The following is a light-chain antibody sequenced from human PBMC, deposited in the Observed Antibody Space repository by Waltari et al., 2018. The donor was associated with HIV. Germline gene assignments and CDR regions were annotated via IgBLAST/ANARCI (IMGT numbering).Light chain of an antibody. CDR1: ESISSN. J-gene: IGKJ5*01. CDR3: QQNNNWPPIT. Sequence: EIVMTQSPATLSVSPGESATLSCRASESISSNLAWYQQKPGQAPRLLIYEASTRATGIPARFSGSGSGTDFTLTISSLQSEDFAVYYCQQNNNWPPITFGQGTRLEIK. CDR2: EAS. V-gene: IGKV3-15*01.